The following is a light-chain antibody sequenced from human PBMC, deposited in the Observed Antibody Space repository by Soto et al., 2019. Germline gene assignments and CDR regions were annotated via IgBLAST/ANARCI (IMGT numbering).Light chain of an antibody. V-gene: IGLV1-44*01. CDR3: AAWDDSLKGVV. Sequence: QSVLTQPPSASGTPGQRVTISCSGSSSNIGSNSVNWYQQLPGTAPKLLMYSSNQRPSGVPDRISGSKSGTSASLAISGVQSEDEADYYCAAWDDSLKGVVFGGGTKVTVL. J-gene: IGLJ2*01. CDR2: SSN. CDR1: SSNIGSNS.